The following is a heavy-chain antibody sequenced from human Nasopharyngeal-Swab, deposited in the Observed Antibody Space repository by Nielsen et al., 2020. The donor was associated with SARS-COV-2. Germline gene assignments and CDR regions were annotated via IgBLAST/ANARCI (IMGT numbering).Heavy chain of an antibody. J-gene: IGHJ6*02. CDR3: AKDHQLIRNYYYYDMDV. D-gene: IGHD2-8*01. Sequence: VGLASGTGLEWMAVISYDGIKKYYADSVKGRFTLSRDNSKNTLYLQMNSLRTEDTAVYYCAKDHQLIRNYYYYDMDVWGQGTTVTVSS. V-gene: IGHV3-30*18. CDR2: ISYDGIKK.